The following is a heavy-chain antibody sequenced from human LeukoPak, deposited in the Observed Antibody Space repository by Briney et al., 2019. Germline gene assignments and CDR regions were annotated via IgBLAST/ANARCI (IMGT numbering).Heavy chain of an antibody. Sequence: GGSLRLSCAASGFTFSSHGMSWVRQAPGKGLEWVSAISGSGGSTYYADSVKGRFTISRDNAKNTLYLQMNSLRAEDTALYYCARALGNAFDIWGQGTMVTVSS. CDR2: ISGSGGST. CDR1: GFTFSSHG. D-gene: IGHD7-27*01. J-gene: IGHJ3*02. CDR3: ARALGNAFDI. V-gene: IGHV3-23*01.